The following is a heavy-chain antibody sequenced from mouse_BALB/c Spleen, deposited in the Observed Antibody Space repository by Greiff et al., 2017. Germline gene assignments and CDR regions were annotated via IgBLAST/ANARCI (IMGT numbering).Heavy chain of an antibody. CDR1: GFNIKDYY. CDR3: SGHSPYAMDY. V-gene: IGHV14-4*02. D-gene: IGHD6-1*01. Sequence: EVQLQQSGAELVRSGASVKLSCTASGFNIKDYYMHWVKQRPEQGLEWIGWIDPENGDTEYAPKFQGKATMAADTSSNTAYLQLSSLTSEDTAVYYCSGHSPYAMDYWGQGTSVTVSS. J-gene: IGHJ4*01. CDR2: IDPENGDT.